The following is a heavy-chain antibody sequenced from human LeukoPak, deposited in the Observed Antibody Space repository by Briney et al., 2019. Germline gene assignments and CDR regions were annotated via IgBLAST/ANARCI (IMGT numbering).Heavy chain of an antibody. J-gene: IGHJ4*02. D-gene: IGHD1-26*01. CDR3: ARETTVGASHYFDY. V-gene: IGHV1-18*01. CDR2: ISAYNGNT. CDR1: GYTFTSYG. Sequence: GASVKVSCKASGYTFTSYGISWVRQAPGQGLEWMGWISAYNGNTNYAQKLQGRVTMTRDTSTSTVYMELSSLRSEDTAVYYCARETTVGASHYFDYWGQGTLVTVSS.